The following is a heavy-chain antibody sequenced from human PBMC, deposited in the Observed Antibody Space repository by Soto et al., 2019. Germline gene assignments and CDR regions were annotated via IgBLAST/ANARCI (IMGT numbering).Heavy chain of an antibody. V-gene: IGHV4-59*01. Sequence: SETLSLTCTVSGGSISSYYWSWIRQPPGKGLEWIGYIYYSGSTNYNPSLKSRVTISVDTSKNQFSLKLSSVTAADTAVYYCARRYCSGGSCYGGSYYFDYWGQGTLVTVSS. CDR2: IYYSGST. CDR3: ARRYCSGGSCYGGSYYFDY. D-gene: IGHD2-15*01. CDR1: GGSISSYY. J-gene: IGHJ4*02.